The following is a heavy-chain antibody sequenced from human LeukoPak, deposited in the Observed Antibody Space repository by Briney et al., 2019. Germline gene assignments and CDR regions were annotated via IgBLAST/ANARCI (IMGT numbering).Heavy chain of an antibody. D-gene: IGHD1-26*01. V-gene: IGHV3-30*18. Sequence: GGSLRLSCAASGFTFSSYGMHWVRQAPGKGLEWVAVISYDGSNKYYADSVKGRFTISRDNSKNTLYLQMNSLRAEDTAVYYCAKDKDVLVGATTAIDYWGQGTLVTVSS. CDR1: GFTFSSYG. J-gene: IGHJ4*02. CDR2: ISYDGSNK. CDR3: AKDKDVLVGATTAIDY.